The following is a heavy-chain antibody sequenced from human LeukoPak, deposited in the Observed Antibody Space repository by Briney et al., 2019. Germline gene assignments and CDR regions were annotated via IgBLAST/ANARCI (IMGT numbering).Heavy chain of an antibody. J-gene: IGHJ1*01. V-gene: IGHV1-69*05. Sequence: VASVKVSCKASRGTFSSYAISWGRHAPGQGLEWMGGIIPIFGTANYAQKSQGRVTITTDESTSTAYVELSSLRSEDTAVYYCVCSNSGSYSGYFQHWGQGTLVTVSS. CDR3: VCSNSGSYSGYFQH. CDR1: RGTFSSYA. CDR2: IIPIFGTA. D-gene: IGHD1-26*01.